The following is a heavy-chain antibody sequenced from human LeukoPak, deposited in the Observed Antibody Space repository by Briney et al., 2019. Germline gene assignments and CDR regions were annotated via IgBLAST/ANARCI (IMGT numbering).Heavy chain of an antibody. J-gene: IGHJ5*02. CDR3: ARQGGILFDP. CDR2: IDPSDSYT. D-gene: IGHD6-13*01. V-gene: IGHV5-10-1*01. CDR1: RYSFPSYW. Sequence: NPGESLRISCKVSRYSFPSYWISWVRQMPGKGLEWMGTIDPSDSYTNYSPSFQGHVTISADKSISTAYLQWSTLKASDTAMYYCARQGGILFDPWGQGTLVTVSS.